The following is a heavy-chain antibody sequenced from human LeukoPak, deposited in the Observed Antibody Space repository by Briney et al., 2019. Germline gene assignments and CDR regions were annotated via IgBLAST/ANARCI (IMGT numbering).Heavy chain of an antibody. V-gene: IGHV4-59*01. Sequence: SETLSLTCTVSVGSIRSYYWSWIRQPPGKGLEWIGYIYYSGSTNYNPSLKSRVTISVDMSKNQFSLKLNSVTAADTAVYYCARGSTTYDYWGQGTLVTVSS. CDR3: ARGSTTYDY. CDR1: VGSIRSYY. J-gene: IGHJ4*02. CDR2: IYYSGST. D-gene: IGHD1-1*01.